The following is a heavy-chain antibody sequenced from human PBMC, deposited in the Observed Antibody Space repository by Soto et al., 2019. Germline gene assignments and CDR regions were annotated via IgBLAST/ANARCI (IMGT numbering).Heavy chain of an antibody. CDR1: GFTFSSYA. CDR2: IWYDGSNK. CDR3: ARYSSSWFGRIDY. V-gene: IGHV3-33*01. J-gene: IGHJ4*02. Sequence: PGGSLRLSCAASGFTFSSYAMHWVRQAPGKGLEWVAVIWYDGSNKYYADSVKGRFTISRDNSKNTLYLQMNSLRAEDTAVYYCARYSSSWFGRIDYWGQGTLVTVSS. D-gene: IGHD6-13*01.